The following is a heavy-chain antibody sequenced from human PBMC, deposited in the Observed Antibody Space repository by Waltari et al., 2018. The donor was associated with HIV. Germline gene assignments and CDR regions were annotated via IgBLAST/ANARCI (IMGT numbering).Heavy chain of an antibody. J-gene: IGHJ4*02. D-gene: IGHD6-6*01. CDR2: IYYSGGT. Sequence: QLQLQESGPGLVKSSETLSLTCTVSGGSISSSSYYWGWIRQGPGKGLEWIVSIYYSGGTYYNPSLKCRCTITGDTSKNQFSMKLSSVSAADTAVYYGARYQGIAARAPGDYWGQGTLVTVSS. CDR3: ARYQGIAARAPGDY. CDR1: GGSISSSSYY. V-gene: IGHV4-39*01.